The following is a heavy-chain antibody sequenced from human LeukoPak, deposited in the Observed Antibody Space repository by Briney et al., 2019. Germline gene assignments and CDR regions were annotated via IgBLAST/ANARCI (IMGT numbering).Heavy chain of an antibody. Sequence: GGSLRLSCAASGFTFTTYTMIWVRQAPGRGLESVSSISSSSSYVYSADSVMGRFTISRDNAKNSLYLQMNSLRAEDTAVYYCARRGDCSGGTCYAFDYWGQGTLVTVSS. CDR2: ISSSSSYV. V-gene: IGHV3-21*06. D-gene: IGHD2-15*01. CDR1: GFTFTTYT. CDR3: ARRGDCSGGTCYAFDY. J-gene: IGHJ4*02.